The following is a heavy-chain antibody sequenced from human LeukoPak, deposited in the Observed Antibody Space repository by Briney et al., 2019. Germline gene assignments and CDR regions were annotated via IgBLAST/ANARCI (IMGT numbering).Heavy chain of an antibody. CDR1: GGSISSSSYY. CDR3: ARFPHRIAAPLGDY. CDR2: IYYSGST. J-gene: IGHJ4*02. V-gene: IGHV4-39*01. Sequence: SETLSLTCTVSGGSISSSSYYWGWIRQPPGKGLEWIGSIYYSGSTYYNPSLKSRVTISVDTSKNQFSLKLSSVTAADTAVYYCARFPHRIAAPLGDYRGQGTLVTVSS. D-gene: IGHD6-6*01.